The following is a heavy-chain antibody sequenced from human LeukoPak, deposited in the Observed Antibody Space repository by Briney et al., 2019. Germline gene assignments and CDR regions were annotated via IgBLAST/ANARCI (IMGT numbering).Heavy chain of an antibody. CDR3: ARERGSSNTFDY. Sequence: SVKVSCKASGGTFSSYAISWVRQAPGQGPEWMGGIIPIFGTANYAQKFQGRVTITADESTSTAYMELSSLRSEDTAVYYCARERGSSNTFDYWGQGTLVTVSS. D-gene: IGHD6-6*01. CDR1: GGTFSSYA. CDR2: IIPIFGTA. V-gene: IGHV1-69*01. J-gene: IGHJ4*02.